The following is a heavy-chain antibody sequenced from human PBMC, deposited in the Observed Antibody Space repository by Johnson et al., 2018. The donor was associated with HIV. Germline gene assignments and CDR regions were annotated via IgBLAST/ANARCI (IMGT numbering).Heavy chain of an antibody. CDR3: AKGHSIAVVNDAFDI. Sequence: VQLVESGGGVVRPGGSLRLSCAASGFAVTNYHMSWVRQAPGKGLEWVSGIYSGGSTYYADSVKGRFTISRDNSKNTLYLQMNSLRAEDTAVYYCAKGHSIAVVNDAFDIWGQGTMVTVSS. J-gene: IGHJ3*02. D-gene: IGHD6-19*01. CDR1: GFAVTNYH. V-gene: IGHV3-66*02. CDR2: IYSGGST.